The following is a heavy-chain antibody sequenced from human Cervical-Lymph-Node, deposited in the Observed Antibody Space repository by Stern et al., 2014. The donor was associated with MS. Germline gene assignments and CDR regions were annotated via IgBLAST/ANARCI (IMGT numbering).Heavy chain of an antibody. D-gene: IGHD2-15*01. CDR3: AKDMVRFHGDPLYSVDY. Sequence: QLVESGGVVVQPGGSLRLSCAASGFTFDDYTIHWVRQAPGKGLAWVSLISWDGGTTYYADSVKGRFTISRDNSKTSLYLQMNSLRTEDTALYYCAKDMVRFHGDPLYSVDYWGHGTLVTVSS. CDR1: GFTFDDYT. V-gene: IGHV3-43*01. J-gene: IGHJ4*01. CDR2: ISWDGGTT.